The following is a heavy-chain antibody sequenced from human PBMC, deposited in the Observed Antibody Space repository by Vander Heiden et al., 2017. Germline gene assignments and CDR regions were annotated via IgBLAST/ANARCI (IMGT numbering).Heavy chain of an antibody. CDR2: ISYDGSNK. CDR1: GFSSCRHG. J-gene: IGHJ4*02. D-gene: IGHD3-22*01. CDR3: AKREGDYYDSSGYYGLDY. Sequence: QVHLVDSGGGGVKPGRSLSRSCPAPGFSSCRHGMHRVRQAPGKGLEWVAVISYDGSNKFYTDSVKGRFTISRDNSKNTLYLQMSSLSAEDTAVYYCAKREGDYYDSSGYYGLDYWGQGTLVTVSS. V-gene: IGHV3-30*18.